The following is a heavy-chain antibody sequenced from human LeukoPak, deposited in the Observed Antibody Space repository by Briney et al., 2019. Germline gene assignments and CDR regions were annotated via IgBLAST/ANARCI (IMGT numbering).Heavy chain of an antibody. CDR1: GYTFTSYY. CDR2: INPSGGST. J-gene: IGHJ5*02. CDR3: ARVALYCSGGSCYSESWFDP. D-gene: IGHD2-15*01. Sequence: ASVKVSCKASGYTFTSYYMHWVRQAPGQGLEWMGIINPSGGSTSYAQKFQGRVTMTRDTSTSTVYMELSSLRSEDTAVYYCARVALYCSGGSCYSESWFDPWGQGTLSPSPQ. V-gene: IGHV1-46*03.